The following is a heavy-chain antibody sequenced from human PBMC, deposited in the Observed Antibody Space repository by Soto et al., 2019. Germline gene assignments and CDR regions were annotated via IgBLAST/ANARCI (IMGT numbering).Heavy chain of an antibody. CDR3: AKGGVGVVYYYGMDV. CDR2: ISGSGGST. CDR1: GFTFSSYA. D-gene: IGHD2-21*01. Sequence: EVQLLESGGGLVQPGGSLRLSCAASGFTFSSYAMSWVRQAPGKGLEWVSDISGSGGSTYYADSVKGRFTISRDNSKNTLYLQMNSLRAEDTAVYYCAKGGVGVVYYYGMDVWGQGTTVTVSS. J-gene: IGHJ6*02. V-gene: IGHV3-23*01.